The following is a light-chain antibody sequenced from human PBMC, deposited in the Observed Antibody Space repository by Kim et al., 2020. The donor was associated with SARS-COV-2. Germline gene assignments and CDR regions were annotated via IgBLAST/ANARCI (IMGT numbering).Light chain of an antibody. CDR3: QVWHSSSEHWV. V-gene: IGLV3-21*04. Sequence: SYELTQPPSVSVAPGKTARITCGGNNIGSYSVHWYQQRPGQAPVLVIYYDTDRPSGIPERFSGSNSGNTATLTISRVEAGDEADYYCQVWHSSSEHWVFGGGTQLTVL. CDR2: YDT. CDR1: NIGSYS. J-gene: IGLJ3*02.